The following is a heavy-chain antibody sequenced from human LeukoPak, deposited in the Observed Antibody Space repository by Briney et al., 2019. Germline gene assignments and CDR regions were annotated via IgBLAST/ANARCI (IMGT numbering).Heavy chain of an antibody. D-gene: IGHD5-24*01. CDR1: GFRFSDYS. Sequence: GGSLRLSCAASGFRFSDYSMNWVRQAPGKGLEWISYVGIDSGNTNYADSVKGRFTISGDKAKNSLYLQMNSLRVEDTAVYYCARDYKYAFDNWGQGTLVTVSS. CDR2: VGIDSGNT. V-gene: IGHV3-48*01. J-gene: IGHJ4*02. CDR3: ARDYKYAFDN.